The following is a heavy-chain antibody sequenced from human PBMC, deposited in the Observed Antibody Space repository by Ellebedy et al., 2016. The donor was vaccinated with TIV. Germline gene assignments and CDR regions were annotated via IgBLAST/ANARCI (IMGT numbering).Heavy chain of an antibody. D-gene: IGHD3-22*01. Sequence: SETLSLTCTVSDGSITNYYWNWIRQTPGKGLEWLGHIHYSRGTIYNPSLNGRVAISIDTSKNQFSLRLTSVSAADTAIYYCARRVAMVGVGAESWLDPWGQGVLVTVSP. CDR1: DGSITNYY. J-gene: IGHJ5*02. CDR3: ARRVAMVGVGAESWLDP. V-gene: IGHV4-59*01. CDR2: IHYSRGT.